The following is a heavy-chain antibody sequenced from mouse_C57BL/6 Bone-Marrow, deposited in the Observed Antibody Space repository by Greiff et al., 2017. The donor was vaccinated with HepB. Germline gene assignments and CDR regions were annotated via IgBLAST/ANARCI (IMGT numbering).Heavy chain of an antibody. CDR2: ISDGGSYT. J-gene: IGHJ4*01. D-gene: IGHD2-4*01. Sequence: EVMLVESGGGLVKPGGSLKLSCAASGFTFSSYAMSWVRQTPEKRLECVATISDGGSYTYYPDNVKGRFTISRDNAKNNLYLQMSHLKSEDTAMYYCARDDYDEWGQGTSVTVSS. CDR1: GFTFSSYA. V-gene: IGHV5-4*01. CDR3: ARDDYDE.